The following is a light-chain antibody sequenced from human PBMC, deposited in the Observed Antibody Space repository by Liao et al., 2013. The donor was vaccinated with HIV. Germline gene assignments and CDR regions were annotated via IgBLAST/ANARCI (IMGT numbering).Light chain of an antibody. J-gene: IGLJ1*01. V-gene: IGLV3-1*01. CDR3: QAWDSSTAF. Sequence: SYELTQPPSVSVSPGQTASITCSGDKLGDKYACWYQQKPGQSPVLVIYQDTKRPSGIPERFSASNSGNTATLTISGTQAMDEADYYCQAWDSSTAFFGTGTKVTVL. CDR1: KLGDKY. CDR2: QDT.